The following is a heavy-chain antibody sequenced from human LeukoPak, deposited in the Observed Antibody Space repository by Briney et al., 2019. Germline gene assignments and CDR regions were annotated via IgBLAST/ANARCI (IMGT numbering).Heavy chain of an antibody. D-gene: IGHD2-21*01. CDR1: GYTFTGYY. Sequence: ASVKVSCKASGYTFTGYYIHWVRQALGQGLEWMGRINCNGGGTSYAQKFQGRVTMTRDTSISTAYMELDRLTSDDTAVYYCARDYGPYPGCSWFDPWGQGTLVTVSS. CDR2: INCNGGGT. CDR3: ARDYGPYPGCSWFDP. J-gene: IGHJ5*02. V-gene: IGHV1-2*06.